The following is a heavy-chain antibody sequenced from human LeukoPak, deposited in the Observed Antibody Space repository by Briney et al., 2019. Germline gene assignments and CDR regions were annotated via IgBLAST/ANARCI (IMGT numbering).Heavy chain of an antibody. CDR2: ISSSSSYI. V-gene: IGHV3-21*04. D-gene: IGHD6-6*01. CDR3: AKDRYSSSSLTIFDY. J-gene: IGHJ4*02. Sequence: GGSLRLSCAASGFTFSSYSMNWVRQAPGKGLEWVSSISSSSSYIYYADSVKGRFTISRDNAKNSLYLQMNSLRAEDTALYYCAKDRYSSSSLTIFDYWGQGTLVTVSS. CDR1: GFTFSSYS.